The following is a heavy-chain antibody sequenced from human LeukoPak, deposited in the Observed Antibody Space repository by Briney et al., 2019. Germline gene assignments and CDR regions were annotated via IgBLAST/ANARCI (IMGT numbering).Heavy chain of an antibody. J-gene: IGHJ4*02. CDR1: GFTFSTYW. Sequence: PGGSLRLSCAASGFTFSTYWMTWVRQAPGKGLEWVANISPDGGVQSYVDSVKGRFSISRDNAKNSLYLQMHSLRAEDTAVYYCARAAGSGWYPFDHWGQGTLVTVSS. CDR2: ISPDGGVQ. D-gene: IGHD6-19*01. V-gene: IGHV3-7*01. CDR3: ARAAGSGWYPFDH.